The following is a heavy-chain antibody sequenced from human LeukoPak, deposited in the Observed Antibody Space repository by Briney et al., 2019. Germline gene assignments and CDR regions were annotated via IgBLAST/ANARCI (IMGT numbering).Heavy chain of an antibody. D-gene: IGHD2-21*01. J-gene: IGHJ5*02. Sequence: PGGSLRLSCAASGFTFSDAWMTWVRQAPGKGLEWVGRIKSKTDGGTTDYAAPVKGRFTISRDDSENTLYLQMNSLRAEDTAVYYCAKDRMLLTFDPWGQGTLVTVSS. V-gene: IGHV3-15*01. CDR2: IKSKTDGGTT. CDR1: GFTFSDAW. CDR3: AKDRMLLTFDP.